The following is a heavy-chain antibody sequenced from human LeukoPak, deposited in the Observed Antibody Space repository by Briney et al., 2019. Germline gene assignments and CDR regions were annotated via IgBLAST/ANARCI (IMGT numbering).Heavy chain of an antibody. CDR3: ARGRPISDY. Sequence: SETLSLTCTVSGGSISSGSYYWSWIRQPAEKGLEWIGSIYHSGSTYYNPSLKSRVTISLDTSKNQFSLKLSSVTAADTAVYYCARGRPISDYWGQGTLVTVSS. J-gene: IGHJ4*02. CDR1: GGSISSGSYY. V-gene: IGHV4-39*07. CDR2: IYHSGST. D-gene: IGHD5-24*01.